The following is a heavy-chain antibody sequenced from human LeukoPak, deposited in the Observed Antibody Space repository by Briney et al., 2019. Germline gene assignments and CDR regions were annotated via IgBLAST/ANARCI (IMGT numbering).Heavy chain of an antibody. J-gene: IGHJ4*02. V-gene: IGHV3-23*01. D-gene: IGHD3-10*01. CDR3: AKVKELLWFGELFDFDY. CDR2: ISGSGGST. Sequence: PGGSLRLSCAASGFTFSSYAMSWVRQAPGKGLEWVSAISGSGGSTHYADSAKGRFTISRDNSKNTLYLQMNSLRAEDTAVYYCAKVKELLWFGELFDFDYWGQGTLVTVSS. CDR1: GFTFSSYA.